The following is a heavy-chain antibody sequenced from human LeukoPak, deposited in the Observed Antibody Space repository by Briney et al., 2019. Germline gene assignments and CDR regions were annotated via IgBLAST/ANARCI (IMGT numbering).Heavy chain of an antibody. D-gene: IGHD3-3*01. CDR1: GGSISSYY. CDR2: IYTSGST. V-gene: IGHV4-4*07. Sequence: SETLSLTCTVSGGSISSYYWSWIRQPAGKGLEWIGRIYTSGSTNYNPSLKSRVTMSVDTSKNQFSLKLSSVTAADTAVYYCARLNYDFWSGHYLGSYYMDVWGKGTTVTVSS. J-gene: IGHJ6*03. CDR3: ARLNYDFWSGHYLGSYYMDV.